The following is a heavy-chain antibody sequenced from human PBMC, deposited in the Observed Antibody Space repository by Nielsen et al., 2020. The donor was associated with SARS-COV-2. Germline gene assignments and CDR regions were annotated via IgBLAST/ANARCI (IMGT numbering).Heavy chain of an antibody. J-gene: IGHJ4*02. CDR1: GYTFTNYY. Sequence: ASVKVSCKASGYTFTNYYVHWVRQAPGQGLEWMGIINPSGDYTTYAQRFQGRVTVTRDTSTSTVYMELSSLRSEDTAVYYCASDRTGSWTLDYWGQGTLVTVSS. D-gene: IGHD6-13*01. CDR2: INPSGDYT. V-gene: IGHV1-46*01. CDR3: ASDRTGSWTLDY.